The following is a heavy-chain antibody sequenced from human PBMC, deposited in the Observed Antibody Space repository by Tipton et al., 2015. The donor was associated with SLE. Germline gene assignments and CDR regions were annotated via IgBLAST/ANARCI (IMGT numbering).Heavy chain of an antibody. Sequence: GSLRLSCAASGFAFSTDWMTWVRQAPGKGLEWVANIKEDGNEKYYLDSVKGRFTISRDNAKNSLSLQMNSLTAEDTAVYYCATGKFGGYWGQGTLVTGSS. J-gene: IGHJ4*02. CDR2: IKEDGNEK. V-gene: IGHV3-7*01. D-gene: IGHD3-10*01. CDR1: GFAFSTDW. CDR3: ATGKFGGY.